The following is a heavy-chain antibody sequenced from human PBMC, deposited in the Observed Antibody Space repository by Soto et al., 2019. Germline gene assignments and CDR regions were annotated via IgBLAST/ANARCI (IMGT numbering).Heavy chain of an antibody. CDR1: GFTFSSYE. D-gene: IGHD4-17*01. CDR2: ISSSGSTI. V-gene: IGHV3-48*03. Sequence: EVQLVESGGGLVQPGGSLRLSCAASGFTFSSYEMNWVRQAPGKGLEWVSYISSSGSTIYYADSVKGRFTISRDNAKNSLYLQMNSLRAEDTAVYYCARGSAYGGNSESGLRPWAHWGQGTLVTVSS. J-gene: IGHJ4*02. CDR3: ARGSAYGGNSESGLRPWAH.